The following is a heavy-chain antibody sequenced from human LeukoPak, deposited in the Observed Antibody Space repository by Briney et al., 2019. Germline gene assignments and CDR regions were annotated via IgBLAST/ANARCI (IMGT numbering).Heavy chain of an antibody. D-gene: IGHD6-13*01. CDR2: IYYSGST. CDR1: GGSISSYY. V-gene: IGHV4-59*01. J-gene: IGHJ4*02. Sequence: SETLSLTCTVSGGSISSYYWSWIRQPPGKGLEWIGYIYYSGSTNYNPSLKSRVTISVDTSKNQFSLKLSSVTAADTAAYYCARDRRKGYSSSWFHENWGQGTLVTVSS. CDR3: ARDRRKGYSSSWFHEN.